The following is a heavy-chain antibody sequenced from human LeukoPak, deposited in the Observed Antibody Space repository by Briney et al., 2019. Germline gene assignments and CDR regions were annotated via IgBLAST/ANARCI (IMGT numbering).Heavy chain of an antibody. CDR1: GGSFSGYY. V-gene: IGHV4-34*01. Sequence: PSGTLSLTCAVYGGSFSGYYWSWIRQPPGKGLEWIGEINHSGSTNYNPSLKSRVTISVDTSKNQFSLKLSSVTAADTAVYYCARFVQNYWGQGTLVTVSS. CDR3: ARFVQNY. D-gene: IGHD3-16*01. J-gene: IGHJ4*02. CDR2: INHSGST.